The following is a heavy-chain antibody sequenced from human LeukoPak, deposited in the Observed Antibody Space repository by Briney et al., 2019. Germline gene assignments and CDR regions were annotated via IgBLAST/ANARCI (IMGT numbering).Heavy chain of an antibody. J-gene: IGHJ4*02. CDR2: IGSTRSYI. Sequence: GGSLRLSCAASGFTFSVYSMNWVRQAPGKGLEWVSSIGSTRSYIYYADSVKGRFTISRDNAKNSLYLQMNSLRAEDTAVNYCARVSYHSRSYPPFYFDYWGQGTLVTVSS. CDR3: ARVSYHSRSYPPFYFDY. CDR1: GFTFSVYS. V-gene: IGHV3-21*01. D-gene: IGHD3-22*01.